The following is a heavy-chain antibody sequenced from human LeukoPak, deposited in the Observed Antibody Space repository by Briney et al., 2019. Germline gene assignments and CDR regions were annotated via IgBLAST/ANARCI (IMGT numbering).Heavy chain of an antibody. V-gene: IGHV4-59*02. Sequence: PSETLSLTCTVSGGSVSSHYWSWIRQPPGKGLEWIGYIYYSGGTNYNPSLKSRVTISVDTSKNQFSLKLSSLIAADTGVYYCARAPIAITTSAFSDGFDIWGQGTMVTVSS. CDR3: ARAPIAITTSAFSDGFDI. J-gene: IGHJ3*02. CDR2: IYYSGGT. D-gene: IGHD1/OR15-1a*01. CDR1: GGSVSSHY.